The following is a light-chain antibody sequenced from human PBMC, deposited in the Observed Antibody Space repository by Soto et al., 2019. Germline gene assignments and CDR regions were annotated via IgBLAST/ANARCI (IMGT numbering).Light chain of an antibody. Sequence: IQLTQSPSSLSASVGDRVTITCRASQGISSYLAWYQQKPGKAPKLLIYAASTLQSGVPSRFSGSGSGTDFTLTISSLQPEDFATYYCQHLNSLFFGPGTKVDIK. V-gene: IGKV1-9*01. CDR2: AAS. CDR3: QHLNSLF. CDR1: QGISSY. J-gene: IGKJ3*01.